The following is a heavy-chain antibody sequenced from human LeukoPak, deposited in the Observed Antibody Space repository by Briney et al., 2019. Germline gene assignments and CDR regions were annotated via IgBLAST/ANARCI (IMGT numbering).Heavy chain of an antibody. Sequence: GGSLRLSCAASGFTFSSYEMNWVRQAPGKGLEWVSYISSTTNIRYYADSVKGRFTISRDNAKNSLYLQMNSLRAEDTAVYYCARANDLIDYWGQGTLVTVSS. CDR1: GFTFSSYE. J-gene: IGHJ4*02. CDR2: ISSTTNIR. CDR3: ARANDLIDY. V-gene: IGHV3-48*03.